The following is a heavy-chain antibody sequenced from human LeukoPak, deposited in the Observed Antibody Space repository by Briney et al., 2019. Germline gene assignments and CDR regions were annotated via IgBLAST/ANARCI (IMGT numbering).Heavy chain of an antibody. CDR3: ARGCCSGGSCYFNY. CDR2: MNPNSGNT. D-gene: IGHD2-15*01. J-gene: IGHJ4*02. V-gene: IGHV1-8*01. CDR1: GYTFTSYD. Sequence: ASVQVSCKASGYTFTSYDINWVRQATGQGLEWMGWMNPNSGNTGYAQKFQGRVTMTRNTSISTAYMELSSLRSEDTAVYYCARGCCSGGSCYFNYWGQGTLVTVSS.